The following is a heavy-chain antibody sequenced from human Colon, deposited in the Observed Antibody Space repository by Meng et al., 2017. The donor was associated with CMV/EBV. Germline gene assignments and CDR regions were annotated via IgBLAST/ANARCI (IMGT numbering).Heavy chain of an antibody. Sequence: QGQLQQWGAGLLKTSVTLSLTCGVSGGSLSGYYWTWIRQSPGKGLEWIGEINQSGSTNYNPSLKSRVTVSVDTSKNQFSLRVTSVTAADSALYYCAREAGPFFGVIVYDSWGQGTLVTVSS. CDR2: INQSGST. J-gene: IGHJ4*02. V-gene: IGHV4-34*01. D-gene: IGHD3-3*01. CDR3: AREAGPFFGVIVYDS. CDR1: GGSLSGYY.